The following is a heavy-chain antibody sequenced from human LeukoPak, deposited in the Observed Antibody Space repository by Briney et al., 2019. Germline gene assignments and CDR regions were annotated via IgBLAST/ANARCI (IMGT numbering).Heavy chain of an antibody. J-gene: IGHJ4*02. CDR3: ARPQGPHIVVIGGEFDY. V-gene: IGHV1-2*02. D-gene: IGHD2-21*01. Sequence: ASVKVSCKASGYTFTGYYMHWVRQAPGQVLEWMGWINPNSGGTNYAQKFQGRVTMTRDTSISTAYMELSRLRSDDTAVYYCARPQGPHIVVIGGEFDYWGQGTLVTVSS. CDR2: INPNSGGT. CDR1: GYTFTGYY.